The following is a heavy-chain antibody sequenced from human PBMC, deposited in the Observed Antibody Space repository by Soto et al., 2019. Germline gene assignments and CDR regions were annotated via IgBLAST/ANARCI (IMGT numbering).Heavy chain of an antibody. V-gene: IGHV3-33*01. CDR3: VRGSSCATTTCYNLARFAP. CDR2: IWYDGSDK. D-gene: IGHD2-2*02. Sequence: GGSLRLSCVTSGFTFSEFVMQWVRQAPGKGLEWVAVIWYDGSDKYYADSVKGRFTISRDNSKNTVYLQMNSLRAEDTAVYYCVRGSSCATTTCYNLARFAPWGQGTLVTVSS. J-gene: IGHJ5*02. CDR1: GFTFSEFV.